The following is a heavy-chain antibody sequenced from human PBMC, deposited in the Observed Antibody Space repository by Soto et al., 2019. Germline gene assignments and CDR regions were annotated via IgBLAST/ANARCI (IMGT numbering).Heavy chain of an antibody. Sequence: EVQLLESGGGLVQPGGSLRLSCAASGFTFSSYAMSWVRQAPGKGLEWVSAISGSGGSTYYADSVKGRFTISRDNSKNPLYLQMNSLRGEDTAVYYCGKYFPLGYCRGGSCYRAFDIWGQGTMVTVSS. D-gene: IGHD2-15*01. V-gene: IGHV3-23*01. CDR1: GFTFSSYA. CDR2: ISGSGGST. J-gene: IGHJ3*02. CDR3: GKYFPLGYCRGGSCYRAFDI.